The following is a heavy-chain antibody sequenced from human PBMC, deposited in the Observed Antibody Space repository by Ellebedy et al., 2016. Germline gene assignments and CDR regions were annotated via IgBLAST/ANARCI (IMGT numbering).Heavy chain of an antibody. CDR3: AKDHLPEVIINNPPHLDH. V-gene: IGHV3-30*18. Sequence: GESLKISCAASGFTFSSYVMHWDRQAPGKGLEWVTCMSYDGSYKYYTDSLKGRFTISRDNSKNTLYLEMNSLRAEDTAVYYCAKDHLPEVIINNPPHLDHWGQGTLVTVSS. J-gene: IGHJ4*02. D-gene: IGHD3-10*01. CDR2: MSYDGSYK. CDR1: GFTFSSYV.